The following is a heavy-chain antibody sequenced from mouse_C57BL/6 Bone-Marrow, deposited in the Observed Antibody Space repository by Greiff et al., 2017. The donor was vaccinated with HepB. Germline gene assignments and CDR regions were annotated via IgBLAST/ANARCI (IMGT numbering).Heavy chain of an antibody. CDR2: IYPGSGST. D-gene: IGHD1-1*01. V-gene: IGHV1-55*01. J-gene: IGHJ2*01. CDR3: ARIYYGSSSYYFDY. CDR1: GYTFTSYW. Sequence: QVQLKQPGAELVKPGASVKMSCKASGYTFTSYWITWVKQRPGQGLEWIGDIYPGSGSTNYNEKFKSKATLTVDTSSSTAYMQLSSLTSEDSAVYYGARIYYGSSSYYFDYWGQGTTLTVSS.